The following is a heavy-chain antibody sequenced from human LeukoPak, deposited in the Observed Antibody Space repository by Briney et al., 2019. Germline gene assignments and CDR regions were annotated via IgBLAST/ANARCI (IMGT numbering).Heavy chain of an antibody. J-gene: IGHJ4*02. D-gene: IGHD5-18*01. CDR2: IYYSGST. Sequence: SETLSLTCTVSGGSISSYYWSWIRRPPGKGLEWIGYIYYSGSTNYNPSLKSRVTISVDTSKNQFSLKLSSVTAADTAVYYCARVKSGYSYGPLDYWGQGTLVTVSS. CDR1: GGSISSYY. CDR3: ARVKSGYSYGPLDY. V-gene: IGHV4-59*08.